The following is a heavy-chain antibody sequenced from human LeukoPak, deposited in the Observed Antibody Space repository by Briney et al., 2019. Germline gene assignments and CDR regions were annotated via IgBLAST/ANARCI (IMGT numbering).Heavy chain of an antibody. V-gene: IGHV3-48*03. CDR3: ARTMWGFDY. CDR2: ISRSGSII. D-gene: IGHD7-27*01. CDR1: GFTFSSYE. Sequence: GGSLRLSCAASGFTFSSYEMNWVRQAPGKGLEWVSYISRSGSIIYYADSVKGRFTISRDNAKRSLFLQMNSLRVEDTAVYYCARTMWGFDYWGQGTLVTVSS. J-gene: IGHJ4*02.